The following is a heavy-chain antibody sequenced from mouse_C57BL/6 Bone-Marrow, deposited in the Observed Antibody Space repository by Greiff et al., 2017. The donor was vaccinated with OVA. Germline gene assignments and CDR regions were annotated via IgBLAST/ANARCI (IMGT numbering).Heavy chain of an antibody. V-gene: IGHV1-55*01. CDR3: AKWDYNDPWFAY. CDR2: IYPGSGST. Sequence: QVQLQQPGAELVKPGASVKMSCKASGYTFTSYWINWVKQRPGQGLEWIGDIYPGSGSTNYNEKFKSKATLTVDTSSSTAYMQLSSLTSEVSAVYYCAKWDYNDPWFAYWGQGTLVTVSA. D-gene: IGHD2-12*01. J-gene: IGHJ3*01. CDR1: GYTFTSYW.